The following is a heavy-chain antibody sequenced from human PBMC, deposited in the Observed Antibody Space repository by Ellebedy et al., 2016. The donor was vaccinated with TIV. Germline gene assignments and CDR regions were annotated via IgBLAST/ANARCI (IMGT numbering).Heavy chain of an antibody. CDR2: IYPGDSDT. V-gene: IGHV5-51*01. CDR3: ARSPPVRGVMDYYYVDV. D-gene: IGHD3-10*01. Sequence: GESLKISCKGSGYSFTSYWIGWVRQMPGKGLEWMGIIYPGDSDTRYSPSFQGQVTISADKSISTAYLQWSSLKASDTAMYYCARSPPVRGVMDYYYVDVWGKGTTVTVSS. J-gene: IGHJ6*03. CDR1: GYSFTSYW.